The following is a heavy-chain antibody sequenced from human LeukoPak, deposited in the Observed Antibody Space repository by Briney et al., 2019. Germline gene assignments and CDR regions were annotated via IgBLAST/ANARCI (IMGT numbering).Heavy chain of an antibody. CDR2: IIPILGIA. CDR3: ARDNVPLEAGP. Sequence: SVKVSCKASGGTFSSYAISWVRQAPGQGLEWMGRIIPILGIANYAQKFQGRVTITADKSTSTAYMELSSLRSEDTAVYYCARDNVPLEAGPWGQGTLVNVSS. J-gene: IGHJ5*02. D-gene: IGHD6-6*01. CDR1: GGTFSSYA. V-gene: IGHV1-69*04.